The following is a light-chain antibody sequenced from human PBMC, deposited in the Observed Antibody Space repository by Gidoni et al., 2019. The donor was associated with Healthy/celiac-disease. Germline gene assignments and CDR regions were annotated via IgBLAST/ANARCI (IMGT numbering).Light chain of an antibody. CDR3: SSYTSSSTWV. V-gene: IGLV2-14*01. J-gene: IGLJ3*02. CDR2: EVS. CDR1: SSDVGGYNY. Sequence: QSALTQPASVSGYPGQSITISCTGTSSDVGGYNYVSWYQQHPGKAPKLMIYEVSNRPSGVSNRFSGSQSGNTACLTISGLQAEDEADYYCSSYTSSSTWVFGGGTKLTVL.